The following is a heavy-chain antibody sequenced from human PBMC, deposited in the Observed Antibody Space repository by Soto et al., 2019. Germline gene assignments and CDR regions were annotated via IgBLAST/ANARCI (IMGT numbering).Heavy chain of an antibody. CDR2: ISGSGGST. D-gene: IGHD2-2*02. CDR3: AKKGEIVVVPAAIRGDDY. Sequence: PGGSLRLSCAAPGFTFSSYAMSWVRQAPGKGPEWVSAISGSGGSTYYADSVKGRFTISRDNSKNTLYLQMNSLRAEDTAVYYCAKKGEIVVVPAAIRGDDYWGQGTLVTVSS. V-gene: IGHV3-23*01. CDR1: GFTFSSYA. J-gene: IGHJ4*02.